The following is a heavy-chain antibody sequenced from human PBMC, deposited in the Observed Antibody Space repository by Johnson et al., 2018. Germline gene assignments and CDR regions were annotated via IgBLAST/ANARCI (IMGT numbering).Heavy chain of an antibody. CDR3: VKDGRFLEYLYPNYMDV. J-gene: IGHJ6*03. CDR1: GLTVSSNY. V-gene: IGHV3-66*02. Sequence: EVQLVESGGGLVQPGGSLRLSCAASGLTVSSNYLSWVRQAPGKGLEWVSVFYSGGNTPYADAVKGRFTISSDNSKNTLYLQRNSLRAEDTAVYYGVKDGRFLEYLYPNYMDVWGKGTTVTVSS. D-gene: IGHD3-3*01. CDR2: FYSGGNT.